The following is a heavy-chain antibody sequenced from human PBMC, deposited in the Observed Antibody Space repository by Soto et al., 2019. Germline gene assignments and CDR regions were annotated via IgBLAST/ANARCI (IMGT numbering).Heavy chain of an antibody. CDR1: GASISSGGYY. CDR2: IYYSGST. D-gene: IGHD3-9*01. CDR3: ARRGRAPGNDWWFEP. Sequence: SETLSLTCTVSGASISSGGYYWTWIRQHPGKGLEWIGYIYYSGSTYSNPSLKSRVTISVDTSKNQFSLKLSSVTAADTAVYYCARRGRAPGNDWWFEPWSQGNLVTVYS. J-gene: IGHJ5*02. V-gene: IGHV4-31*03.